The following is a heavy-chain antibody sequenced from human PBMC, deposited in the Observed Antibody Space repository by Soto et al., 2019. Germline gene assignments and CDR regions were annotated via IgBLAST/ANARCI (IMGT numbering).Heavy chain of an antibody. CDR1: GGSISSSSYY. CDR2: IYYSGST. Sequence: SETLSLTCTVSGGSISSSSYYWGWIRQPPGKGLEWIGSIYYSGSTYYNPSLKSRVTISVDTSKNQFSLKLSSVTAADTAVYYCAREYCSGGSCPPGGYMDVWGKGTTVTVSS. V-gene: IGHV4-39*07. J-gene: IGHJ6*03. D-gene: IGHD2-15*01. CDR3: AREYCSGGSCPPGGYMDV.